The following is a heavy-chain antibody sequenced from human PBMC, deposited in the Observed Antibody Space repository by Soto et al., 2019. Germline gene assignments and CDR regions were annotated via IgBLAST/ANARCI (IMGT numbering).Heavy chain of an antibody. CDR3: ARDTGDSSSSTPQYNWFDP. V-gene: IGHV4-31*03. D-gene: IGHD6-13*01. Sequence: QVQLQESGPGLVKPSQTLSLTCTVSGGSISSGGYYWSWIRQHPGKGLEWIGYIYYSVSTYYNPSLKSRVTISVDTSKNQFSLKLSSVTAADTAVYYCARDTGDSSSSTPQYNWFDPWGQGTLVTVSS. CDR1: GGSISSGGYY. J-gene: IGHJ5*02. CDR2: IYYSVST.